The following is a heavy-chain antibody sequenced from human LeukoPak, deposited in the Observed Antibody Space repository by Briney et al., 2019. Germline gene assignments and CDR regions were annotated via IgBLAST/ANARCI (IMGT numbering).Heavy chain of an antibody. Sequence: SETLFLTCAVYGGSFSGYYWSWIRQPPGKGLEWIGEINHSGSTNYNPSLKSRVTISVDTSKNQFSLKLSSVTAADTAVYYCARSWYYYGSGSYYSAHYDYWGQGTLVTVSS. V-gene: IGHV4-34*01. J-gene: IGHJ4*02. CDR1: GGSFSGYY. CDR2: INHSGST. CDR3: ARSWYYYGSGSYYSAHYDY. D-gene: IGHD3-10*01.